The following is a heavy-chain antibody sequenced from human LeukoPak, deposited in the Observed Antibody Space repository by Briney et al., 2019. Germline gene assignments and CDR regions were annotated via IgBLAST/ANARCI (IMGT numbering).Heavy chain of an antibody. CDR2: IKKDGSEK. J-gene: IGHJ4*02. D-gene: IGHD3-10*01. CDR3: AQLWFGELF. V-gene: IGHV3-7*01. CDR1: GFNFSGYW. Sequence: PGGSLRLSCAASGFNFSGYWMTWVRQAPGKGLEWVANIKKDGSEKYNVDSVKGRFTISRDNANKSLYLQMNSLRAEDTAVYYCAQLWFGELFWGQGTLVTVSS.